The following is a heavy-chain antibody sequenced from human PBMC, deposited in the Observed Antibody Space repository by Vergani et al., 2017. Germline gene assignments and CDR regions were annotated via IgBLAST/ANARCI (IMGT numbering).Heavy chain of an antibody. CDR1: GFSLNTRGLS. V-gene: IGHV2-5*04. D-gene: IGHD1-7*01. J-gene: IGHJ6*03. CDR3: VYRKTECGTTGCFYPFYYCCYMVV. CDR2: IYWNADQ. Sequence: QITLKESGPTLVKPTQTLTLTCTFSGFSLNTRGLSVAWIRQPPGKALDWLALIYWNADQLYSTSLNNRVTITKDTSKNQVVLTMTNMDYVDTGTYYCVYRKTECGTTGCFYPFYYCCYMVVWGRGTKVTVSS.